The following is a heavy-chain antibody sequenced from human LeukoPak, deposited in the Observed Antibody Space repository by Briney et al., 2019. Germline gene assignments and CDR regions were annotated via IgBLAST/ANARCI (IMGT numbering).Heavy chain of an antibody. Sequence: PSETLSLTCTVSGGSISSYYWSWIRQPPGKGLEWIGYIYHSGSTYYNPSLKSRVTISVDRSKNQFSLKLSSVTAADTAVYYCAREGVITGTSLDYWGQGTLVTVSS. J-gene: IGHJ4*02. V-gene: IGHV4-59*12. CDR3: AREGVITGTSLDY. D-gene: IGHD1-7*01. CDR2: IYHSGST. CDR1: GGSISSYY.